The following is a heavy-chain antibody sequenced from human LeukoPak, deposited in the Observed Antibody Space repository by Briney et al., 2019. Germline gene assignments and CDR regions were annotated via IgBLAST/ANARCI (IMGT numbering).Heavy chain of an antibody. CDR3: ARDFNSGSYQNPDY. V-gene: IGHV1-2*02. J-gene: IGHJ4*02. Sequence: ASVKVSCKASGYTFTGYYMHWVRQAPGQGLEWMGWINPNSGGTNYAQKFQGRVTMTRDTSISTAYMELSRLRSDDTAVYYCARDFNSGSYQNPDYWGQGTLVTVSS. D-gene: IGHD1-26*01. CDR1: GYTFTGYY. CDR2: INPNSGGT.